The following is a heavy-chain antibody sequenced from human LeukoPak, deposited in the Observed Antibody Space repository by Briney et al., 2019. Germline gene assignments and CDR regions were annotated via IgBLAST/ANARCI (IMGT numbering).Heavy chain of an antibody. CDR1: GYAITGYY. CDR3: ARDRSRAVAGTGTVGY. V-gene: IGHV1-2*02. Sequence: GASVKVSCKASGYAITGYYMHWVRQAPGQGLEWMGWINPNSGGTNYAQKFQGRDTMTRDTSISTAYMELSRLRSDDTAVYYCARDRSRAVAGTGTVGYWGQGTLVTVSS. D-gene: IGHD6-19*01. CDR2: INPNSGGT. J-gene: IGHJ4*02.